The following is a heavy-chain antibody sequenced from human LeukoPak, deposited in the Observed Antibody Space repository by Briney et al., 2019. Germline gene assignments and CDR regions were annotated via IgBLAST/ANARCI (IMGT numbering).Heavy chain of an antibody. CDR2: IYYSGST. V-gene: IGHV4-59*01. Sequence: SETLSPTCTVSGGSISSYYWSWIRQPPGKGLEWVGYIYYSGSTNYNPSLKSRVTISVDTSKNQFSLKLSSVTAADTAVYYCAGYSGRKDAFDIWGQGTMVTVSS. D-gene: IGHD3-10*01. CDR3: AGYSGRKDAFDI. J-gene: IGHJ3*02. CDR1: GGSISSYY.